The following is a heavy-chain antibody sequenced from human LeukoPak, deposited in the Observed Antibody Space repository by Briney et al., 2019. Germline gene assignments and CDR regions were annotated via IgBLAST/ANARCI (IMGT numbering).Heavy chain of an antibody. Sequence: ASVKVSCKASGYTFTTYGISWVRQAPGQGLQWMGWISAYNGNTNYAQKFQGRVTITADESTSTAYMELSSLRSEDTAVYYCAREYYYDSSGYSFIFGIWGQGTMVTVSS. V-gene: IGHV1-18*01. J-gene: IGHJ3*02. CDR1: GYTFTTYG. D-gene: IGHD3-22*01. CDR3: AREYYYDSSGYSFIFGI. CDR2: ISAYNGNT.